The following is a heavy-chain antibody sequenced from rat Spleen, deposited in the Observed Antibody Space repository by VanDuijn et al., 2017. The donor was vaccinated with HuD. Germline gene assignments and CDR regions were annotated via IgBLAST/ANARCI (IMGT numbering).Heavy chain of an antibody. CDR1: GFTFSDYN. Sequence: EVQLVESDGGLVQPGRSLKLSCAASGFTFSDYNMAWVRQAPKKGLEWVATISYDGSSTYYRDSVKGRFTISRDNAKSTLYLQMDSLRSEDTATYYCARHGYTTDYLNWFAYWGQGTLVTVSS. V-gene: IGHV5-7*01. J-gene: IGHJ3*01. CDR3: ARHGYTTDYLNWFAY. CDR2: ISYDGSST. D-gene: IGHD1-6*01.